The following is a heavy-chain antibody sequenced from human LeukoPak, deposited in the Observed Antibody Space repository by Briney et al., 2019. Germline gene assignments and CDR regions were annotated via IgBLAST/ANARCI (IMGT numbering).Heavy chain of an antibody. CDR3: AKDQRTNYYDSSGYNY. Sequence: GGSLRLSCAASGFNLNNYWMSWVRQAPGKGLEWVSAISGSGGSTYYADSVKGRFTISRDNSKNTLYLQMNSLRAEDTAVYYCAKDQRTNYYDSSGYNYWGQGTLVTVSS. D-gene: IGHD3-22*01. CDR2: ISGSGGST. J-gene: IGHJ4*02. V-gene: IGHV3-23*01. CDR1: GFNLNNYW.